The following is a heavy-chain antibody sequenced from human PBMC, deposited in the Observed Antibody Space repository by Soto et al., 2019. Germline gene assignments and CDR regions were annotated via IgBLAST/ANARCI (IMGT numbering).Heavy chain of an antibody. CDR2: INNNGNT. D-gene: IGHD3-3*01. Sequence: QVQLQESGPGLVKPSETLSLTCTVSGGSISTYYWGWIRQPPGKGLEWIEYINNNGNTNYNPSLKRRVTISVDRSKNKFSLKLSSVTAADTAVYYCAGHNFGFLYYMDVWGRGTTVTVSS. CDR1: GGSISTYY. J-gene: IGHJ6*03. V-gene: IGHV4-59*08. CDR3: AGHNFGFLYYMDV.